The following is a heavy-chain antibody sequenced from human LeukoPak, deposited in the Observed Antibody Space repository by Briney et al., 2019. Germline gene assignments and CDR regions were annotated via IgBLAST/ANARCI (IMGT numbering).Heavy chain of an antibody. J-gene: IGHJ4*02. CDR1: GFDFSSNW. Sequence: PGGSLSLSCAASGFDFSSNWMHWVRHAPGQGLVWVSRIKGDGISTNYADSVKGRFTISRDNSKNTLYLQMNSLRAEDTAVYYCAKDRTFIGSSWYYFDYWGQGTLVTVSS. CDR3: AKDRTFIGSSWYYFDY. CDR2: IKGDGIST. V-gene: IGHV3-74*01. D-gene: IGHD6-13*01.